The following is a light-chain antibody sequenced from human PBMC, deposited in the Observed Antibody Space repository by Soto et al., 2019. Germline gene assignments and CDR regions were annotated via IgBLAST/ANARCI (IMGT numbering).Light chain of an antibody. J-gene: IGKJ1*01. V-gene: IGKV3-15*01. CDR3: QQYNNWTIT. CDR2: GAS. Sequence: VLTQSPGTMSLFPGERATLSCRSTESISSSYLAWYQQKPGQAPRLLIYGASTRATGIPARFSGSGSGTEFTLTISSLQPEDFAVYYCQQYNNWTITFGQGTKVDIK. CDR1: ESISSSY.